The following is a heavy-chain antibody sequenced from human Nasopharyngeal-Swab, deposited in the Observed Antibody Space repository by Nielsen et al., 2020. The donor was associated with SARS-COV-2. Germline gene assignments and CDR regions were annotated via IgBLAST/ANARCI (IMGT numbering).Heavy chain of an antibody. J-gene: IGHJ4*02. CDR1: GGSISSGDYY. CDR2: IYYSGST. D-gene: IGHD2-21*01. V-gene: IGHV4-30-4*01. Sequence: SETLSLTCTVSGGSISSGDYYWSWIRQPPGKGLKWIGYIYYSGSTYYNPSLKSRVTISVDTSKNQFSLKLSSVTAADTAVYYCARGVVPHAGYDYWGQGTLVTVSS. CDR3: ARGVVPHAGYDY.